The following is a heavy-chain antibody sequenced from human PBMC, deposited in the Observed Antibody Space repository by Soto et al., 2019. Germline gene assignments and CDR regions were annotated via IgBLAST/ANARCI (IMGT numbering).Heavy chain of an antibody. Sequence: SEALSLTCAVSGGSISSGGYSWSWIRQPPGKGLEWIGYIYHSGSTYYNPSLKSRVTISVDRSKNQFSLKLSSVTAADTAVYYCARDLKRDGYNSLDALDIWGQGTMVTV. J-gene: IGHJ3*02. CDR1: GGSISSGGYS. CDR2: IYHSGST. D-gene: IGHD1-1*01. V-gene: IGHV4-30-2*01. CDR3: ARDLKRDGYNSLDALDI.